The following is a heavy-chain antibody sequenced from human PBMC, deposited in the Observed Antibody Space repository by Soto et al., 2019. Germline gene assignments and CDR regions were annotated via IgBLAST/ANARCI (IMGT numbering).Heavy chain of an antibody. CDR3: ARDSLVGYYYE. CDR2: IYYSGST. Sequence: PSETLSLTCTVSGGSISSGDYYWSWIRQPPGKGLEWIGYIYYSGSTYYNPSLKSRVTISVDTSKNQFSLKLSSVTAADTAVYYCARDSLVGYYYEWGQGTLVTVSS. J-gene: IGHJ4*02. D-gene: IGHD3-22*01. V-gene: IGHV4-30-4*01. CDR1: GGSISSGDYY.